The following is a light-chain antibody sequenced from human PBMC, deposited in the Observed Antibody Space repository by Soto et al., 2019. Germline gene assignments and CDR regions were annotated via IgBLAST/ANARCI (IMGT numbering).Light chain of an antibody. CDR2: DTS. V-gene: IGKV3-20*01. CDR3: QQYGSSRWT. CDR1: QSVGSS. J-gene: IGKJ1*01. Sequence: EIVLTQSPATLSLSPGERATLSCRAGQSVGSSLSCYQQKPVQAPRLLMYDTSNRATGIPARFSGSGSGTDFTLTISRLEPEDFAVYYCQQYGSSRWTFGQGTKVDIK.